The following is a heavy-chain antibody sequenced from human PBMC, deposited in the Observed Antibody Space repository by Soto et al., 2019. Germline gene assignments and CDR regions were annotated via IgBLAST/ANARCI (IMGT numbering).Heavy chain of an antibody. CDR3: ARARHDYGDYYYGMDV. CDR2: IYYSGST. Sequence: SETLSLTCTVSGGSISSGDYYWSWIRQPPGKGLEWIGYIYYSGSTYYNPSLKSRVTISVDTSKNQFSLELSSVTAADTAVYYCARARHDYGDYYYGMDVWGQGTTVTVSS. D-gene: IGHD4-17*01. J-gene: IGHJ6*02. CDR1: GGSISSGDYY. V-gene: IGHV4-30-4*01.